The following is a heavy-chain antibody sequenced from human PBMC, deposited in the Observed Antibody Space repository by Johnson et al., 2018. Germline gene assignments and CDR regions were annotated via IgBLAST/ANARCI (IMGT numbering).Heavy chain of an antibody. CDR3: ATGRYFDY. Sequence: VQLVESGGGLVKPGGSLRLSCVGYGFTFSNAWMNWVRQAPGKGLEWVGRIKSKPNGETTDYATAVKGRFTISRDDSKATAYVQMNSLKTEDAAVYYCATGRYFDYWGQGILVTVSS. CDR1: GFTFSNAW. J-gene: IGHJ4*02. CDR2: IKSKPNGETT. V-gene: IGHV3-15*07.